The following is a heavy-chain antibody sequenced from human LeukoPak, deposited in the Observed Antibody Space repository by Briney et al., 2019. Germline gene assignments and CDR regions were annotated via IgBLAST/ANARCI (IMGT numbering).Heavy chain of an antibody. Sequence: GASVKVSCKASGGTFSTYAISWVRQAPGQGLEWMGWISAYNGNTNYAQKLQGRVTMTTDTSTSTAYMELRSLRSDDTAVYYCARVGYYYDSSGYSLHYWGQGTLVTVSS. CDR3: ARVGYYYDSSGYSLHY. CDR2: ISAYNGNT. J-gene: IGHJ4*02. V-gene: IGHV1-18*01. D-gene: IGHD3-22*01. CDR1: GGTFSTYA.